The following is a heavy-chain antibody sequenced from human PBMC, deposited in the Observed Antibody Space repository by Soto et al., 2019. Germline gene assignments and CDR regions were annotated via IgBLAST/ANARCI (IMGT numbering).Heavy chain of an antibody. J-gene: IGHJ3*02. V-gene: IGHV3-15*01. Sequence: GGSLILSCAASGFTFSNAWMSWVRQAPGKGLEWVGRIKSKTDGGTTDYAAPVKGRFAISRDDSKNTLYLQMNSLKTEDTAVYYCTTGAPITGTNAFDIWGQGTMVTVSS. D-gene: IGHD1-7*01. CDR3: TTGAPITGTNAFDI. CDR1: GFTFSNAW. CDR2: IKSKTDGGTT.